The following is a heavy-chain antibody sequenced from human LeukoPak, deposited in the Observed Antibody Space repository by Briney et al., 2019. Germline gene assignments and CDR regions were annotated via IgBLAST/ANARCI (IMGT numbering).Heavy chain of an antibody. Sequence: ASVKVSCKASGYTFNSYGISWVRQAPGQGLEWMGWIGAYNGNTNYAQKLQGRVTMTTDTSTSTAYMELRSLRSDDTAVYYCARNPNMIAVAGTIYYYYYYGMDVWGQGTTVTVSS. CDR2: IGAYNGNT. V-gene: IGHV1-18*01. D-gene: IGHD6-19*01. CDR3: ARNPNMIAVAGTIYYYYYYGMDV. CDR1: GYTFNSYG. J-gene: IGHJ6*02.